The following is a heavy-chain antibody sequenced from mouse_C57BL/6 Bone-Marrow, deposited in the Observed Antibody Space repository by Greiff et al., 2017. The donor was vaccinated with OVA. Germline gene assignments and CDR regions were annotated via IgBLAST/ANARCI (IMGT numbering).Heavy chain of an antibody. Sequence: QVQLQQPGAELVKPGASVKLSCKASGYTFTSYWMHWVKQRPGQGLEWIGMIHPNSGSTNYNEKFKSKATLTVDKSSSTAYMQLSSLTSEDSAVYYGARWIYDGYYVFAYCGQGTLVTVSA. V-gene: IGHV1-64*01. J-gene: IGHJ3*01. CDR3: ARWIYDGYYVFAY. D-gene: IGHD2-3*01. CDR2: IHPNSGST. CDR1: GYTFTSYW.